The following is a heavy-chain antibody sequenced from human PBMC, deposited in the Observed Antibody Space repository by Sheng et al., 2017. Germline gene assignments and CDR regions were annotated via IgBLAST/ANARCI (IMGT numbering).Heavy chain of an antibody. Sequence: QVQLQQWGAGLVEAFGDPCPLTXAVYGGSFSGYYWSWIRQPPGKGLEWIGEINHSGSTNYNPSLQESSTISVDTSKNQFSLKLSSVTAADTAVYYCASYCSGGSCYPYGDYVENYFDYWGQGNPWSPSP. CDR2: INHSGST. V-gene: IGHV4-34*01. CDR1: GGSFSGYY. J-gene: IGHJ4*02. D-gene: IGHD2-15*01. CDR3: ASYCSGGSCYPYGDYVENYFDY.